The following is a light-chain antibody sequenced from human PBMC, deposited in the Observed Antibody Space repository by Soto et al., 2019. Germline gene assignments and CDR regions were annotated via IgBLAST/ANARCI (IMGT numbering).Light chain of an antibody. J-gene: IGKJ3*01. CDR1: QDISNY. Sequence: DIQMTQSPSSLSASVGDRVTITCQASQDISNYLNWYQQKPGKAPRLLIYDASNLETGVTSKFSGSGSGTDFTFTISSLQPEDIATYYCQQYFNRPISTFGPGTKVDIK. CDR2: DAS. CDR3: QQYFNRPIST. V-gene: IGKV1-33*01.